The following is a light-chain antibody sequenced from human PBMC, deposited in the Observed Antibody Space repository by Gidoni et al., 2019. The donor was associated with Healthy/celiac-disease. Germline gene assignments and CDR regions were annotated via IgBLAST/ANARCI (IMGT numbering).Light chain of an antibody. J-gene: IGKJ3*01. CDR2: GAS. V-gene: IGKV3-20*01. CDR1: QSVSSSY. Sequence: EIVLTHSPGTLSLSPGERATLSCRASQSVSSSYLAWYQQKPGQAPRLLIYGASSRATGIPDRFSGSGSGTDFTLTISRLEPEDFAVYYCQQYGSSRGIFTFGPGTKVDIK. CDR3: QQYGSSRGIFT.